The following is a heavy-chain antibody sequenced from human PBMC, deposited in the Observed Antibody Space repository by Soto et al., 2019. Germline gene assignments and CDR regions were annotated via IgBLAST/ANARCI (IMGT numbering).Heavy chain of an antibody. D-gene: IGHD3-3*01. CDR1: GFTFSSYG. Sequence: GGSLRLSCAASGFTFSSYGMHWVRQAPGKGLEWVAVISYDGSNKYYADSVKGRFTISRDNSKNTLYLQMNSLRAEDTAVYYCAKDQSAGYVWSGYYGGMDVWGQGTTVTVSS. CDR2: ISYDGSNK. V-gene: IGHV3-30*18. J-gene: IGHJ6*02. CDR3: AKDQSAGYVWSGYYGGMDV.